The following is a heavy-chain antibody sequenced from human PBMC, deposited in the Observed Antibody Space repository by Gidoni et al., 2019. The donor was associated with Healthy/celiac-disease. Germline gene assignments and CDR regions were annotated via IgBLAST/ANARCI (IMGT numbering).Heavy chain of an antibody. D-gene: IGHD1-1*01. CDR1: GFTFSSYG. CDR3: ARDPSYGTTFLYGMDV. Sequence: LSCAASGFTFSSYGMHWVRQAPGKGLEWVAVIWYDGSNKYYADSVKGRFTISRDNSKNTLYLQMNSLRAEDTAVYYCARDPSYGTTFLYGMDVWGQGTTVTVSS. J-gene: IGHJ6*02. CDR2: IWYDGSNK. V-gene: IGHV3-33*01.